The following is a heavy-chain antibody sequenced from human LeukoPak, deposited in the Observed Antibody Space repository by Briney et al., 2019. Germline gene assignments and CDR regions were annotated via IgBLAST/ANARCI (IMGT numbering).Heavy chain of an antibody. J-gene: IGHJ5*02. V-gene: IGHV3-74*01. CDR1: GYIFSNYC. CDR2: INSDGSTR. CDR3: ITAGASGTYGRFDP. Sequence: GSLLLPCAASGYIFSNYCMHWVLQAPGKGLEWVSRINSDGSTRNYADSVKGQFTISRDNAKNAVYLQMNSLRAEDTAVYHCITAGASGTYGRFDPWGQGTLVTVSS. D-gene: IGHD3-10*01.